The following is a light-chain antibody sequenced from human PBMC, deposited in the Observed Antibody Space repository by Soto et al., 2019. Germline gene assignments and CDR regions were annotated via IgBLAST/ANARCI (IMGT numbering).Light chain of an antibody. CDR3: QQYGSSPLYT. CDR2: GAS. J-gene: IGKJ2*01. Sequence: EIVLTQSPGTLSLSPGERATLSCRASQSVSSSYLAWYQQKPGQAPRLLIYGASNRATGIPDRFGGSGSGTDFNLTISRLEPEDFAVYYCQQYGSSPLYTFGQGTMLEIK. V-gene: IGKV3-20*01. CDR1: QSVSSSY.